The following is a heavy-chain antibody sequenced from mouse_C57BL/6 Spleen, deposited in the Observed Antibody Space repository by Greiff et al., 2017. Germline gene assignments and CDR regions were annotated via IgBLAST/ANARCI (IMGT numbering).Heavy chain of an antibody. J-gene: IGHJ4*01. D-gene: IGHD2-3*01. V-gene: IGHV3-1*01. Sequence: EVQLVESGPGMVKPSQSLSLTCTVTGYSITSGYDWHWIRHFPGNKLEWLGYNSYSGSTNYNPTLKSRISITHDTSKNHFFLKLNSVTTEDTATYYCAREDDGYLGAMDYWGQGTSVTVSS. CDR3: AREDDGYLGAMDY. CDR1: GYSITSGYD. CDR2: NSYSGST.